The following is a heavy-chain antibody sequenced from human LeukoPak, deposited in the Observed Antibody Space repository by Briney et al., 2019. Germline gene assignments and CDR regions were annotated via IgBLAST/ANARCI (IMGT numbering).Heavy chain of an antibody. CDR1: GHTFTGYY. CDR3: ARDGIQLSPLDAFDI. V-gene: IGHV1-2*02. J-gene: IGHJ3*02. CDR2: INANSGDT. D-gene: IGHD5-18*01. Sequence: ASVKVSCKASGHTFTGYYMHWVRQAPGQGLEWMGWINANSGDTNYAQKFQGRVTITADKSTSTAYMELSSLRSEDTAVYYCARDGIQLSPLDAFDIWGQGTMVTVSS.